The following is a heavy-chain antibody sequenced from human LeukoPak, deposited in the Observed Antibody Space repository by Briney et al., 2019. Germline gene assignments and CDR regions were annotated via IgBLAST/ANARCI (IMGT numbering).Heavy chain of an antibody. CDR3: ARDRYGSGSSSFDP. D-gene: IGHD3-10*01. Sequence: ASVKVSCKASGYTFTGYYMHWVRQAPGQGLEWMGCINPNSGGTNYAQKFQGRVTMTRDTSISTAYMELSRLRSDDTAVYYCARDRYGSGSSSFDPWGQGTLVTVSS. CDR2: INPNSGGT. J-gene: IGHJ5*02. V-gene: IGHV1-2*02. CDR1: GYTFTGYY.